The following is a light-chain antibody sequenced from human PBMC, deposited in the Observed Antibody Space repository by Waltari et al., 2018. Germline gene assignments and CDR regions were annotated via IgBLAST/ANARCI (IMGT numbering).Light chain of an antibody. Sequence: HSALTQPASVSGSPGQTVTISCTGTSRDSGSYNYVAWYQHHPDKVPKLIIYDVNNRPSGISDRFSASKSGDTASLTISGLRAEDEADYYCSSFVGANNLAWVFGGGTKVTV. V-gene: IGLV2-14*03. J-gene: IGLJ3*02. CDR3: SSFVGANNLAWV. CDR2: DVN. CDR1: SRDSGSYNY.